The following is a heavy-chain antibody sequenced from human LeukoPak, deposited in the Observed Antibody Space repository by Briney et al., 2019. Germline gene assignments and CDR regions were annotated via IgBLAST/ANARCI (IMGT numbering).Heavy chain of an antibody. CDR2: ISYDGSNE. J-gene: IGHJ4*02. CDR3: ARDQRGSYYGFFDY. CDR1: GFTFSSYV. V-gene: IGHV3-30*04. Sequence: GRSLRLSCAASGFTFSSYVMHWVRQAPGKELEWVAIISYDGSNEYYADSVKGRFTFSRDNAKNSLYLQMNSLRAEDTAVYYCARDQRGSYYGFFDYWGQGTLVTVSS. D-gene: IGHD1-26*01.